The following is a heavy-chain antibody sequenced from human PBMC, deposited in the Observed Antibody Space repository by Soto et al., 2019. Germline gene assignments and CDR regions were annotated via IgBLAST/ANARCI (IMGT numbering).Heavy chain of an antibody. CDR2: IYYSGST. V-gene: IGHV4-39*07. CDR1: ITSGTYY. D-gene: IGHD5-18*01. Sequence: ITSGTYYWGWIRQPPGKGLEWIGSIYYSGSTYYNPSLKSRVTISVDTSKNQFSLKLSSVTAADTAVYYCARASNKRGYRYVPDYWGQGTLVIVSS. J-gene: IGHJ4*02. CDR3: ARASNKRGYRYVPDY.